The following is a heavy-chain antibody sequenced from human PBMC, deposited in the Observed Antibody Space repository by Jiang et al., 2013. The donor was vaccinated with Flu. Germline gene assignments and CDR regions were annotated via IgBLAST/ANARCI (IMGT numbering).Heavy chain of an antibody. J-gene: IGHJ4*02. Sequence: KKPGASVKVSCKASGYSFTNYAMGWVRQAPGQGLAWMGWINTDTRNPAYAQGFTGRFVFSLDTSVSTAFLQISSLTAEDTAVYYCARVLGRCSTTSCYAAYWGQGTLVTVSS. CDR1: GYSFTNYA. CDR3: ARVLGRCSTTSCYAAY. V-gene: IGHV7-4-1*02. CDR2: INTDTRNP. D-gene: IGHD2-2*01.